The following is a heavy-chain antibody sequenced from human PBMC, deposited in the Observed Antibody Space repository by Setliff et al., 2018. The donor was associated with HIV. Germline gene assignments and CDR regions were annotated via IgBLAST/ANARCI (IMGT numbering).Heavy chain of an antibody. Sequence: SETLSLTCTVSGGSISSSSYYWGWIRQPPGKGLEWIGSIYYSGSTYYNPSLKSRVTISVDTSKNQFSLKLSSVTAADTAMYYCAKKGNGDYHFDYWGQGTLVTVSS. J-gene: IGHJ4*02. D-gene: IGHD4-17*01. V-gene: IGHV4-39*07. CDR2: IYYSGST. CDR1: GGSISSSSYY. CDR3: AKKGNGDYHFDY.